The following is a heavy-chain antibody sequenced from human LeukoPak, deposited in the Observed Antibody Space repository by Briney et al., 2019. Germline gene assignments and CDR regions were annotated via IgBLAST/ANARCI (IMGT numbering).Heavy chain of an antibody. V-gene: IGHV3-23*01. CDR2: ITANGDTT. J-gene: IGHJ4*02. CDR1: GVIFRSYA. CDR3: AKDLVGVVTGRY. Sequence: GGSLRLSCVGSGVIFRSYAVTWVRRAPGKGLEWVSSITANGDTTYYADSVKGRFTISRDNSRNTLYLQMSSLRAEDTALYYCAKDLVGVVTGRYWGQGTLVTVSS. D-gene: IGHD3-3*01.